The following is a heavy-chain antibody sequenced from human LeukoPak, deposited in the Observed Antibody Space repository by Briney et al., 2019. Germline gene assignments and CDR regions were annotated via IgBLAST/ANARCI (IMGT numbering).Heavy chain of an antibody. J-gene: IGHJ5*02. V-gene: IGHV3-11*01. Sequence: GGSLRLSCAASGFTFSDYYMSWIRQAPGKGLEWVSYISSSGSTIYYADSVKGRFTFSRDNAKNSLFLQMNSLRAADTAVYYCARSSSWYVGWFDPWGQGTLVTVSS. CDR2: ISSSGSTI. D-gene: IGHD6-13*01. CDR1: GFTFSDYY. CDR3: ARSSSWYVGWFDP.